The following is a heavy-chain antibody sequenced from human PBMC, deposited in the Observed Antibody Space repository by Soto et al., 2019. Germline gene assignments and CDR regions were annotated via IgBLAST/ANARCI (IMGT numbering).Heavy chain of an antibody. CDR3: AISFKILTGYYRQNRFAP. CDR1: GYTFTSYG. V-gene: IGHV1-18*01. Sequence: ASVKVSCKASGYTFTSYGISWVRQAPGQGLEWMGWISAYNGNTNYAQKLQGRVTMTTDTSTSTAYMELRSLGSEDTAVYYCAISFKILTGYYRQNRFAPWGQGTLVTVSS. D-gene: IGHD3-9*01. J-gene: IGHJ5*02. CDR2: ISAYNGNT.